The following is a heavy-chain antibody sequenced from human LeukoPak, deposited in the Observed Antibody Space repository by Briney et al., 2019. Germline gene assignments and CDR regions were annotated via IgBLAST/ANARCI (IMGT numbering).Heavy chain of an antibody. Sequence: GGSLRLSCAASGFTFSRHSMNWVRQAPGKGLEWVSSISCSSSYIYYADSVKGRFTISRDNPKNSLYLQMNSLRAEDTAVYYCARDDTYSDYDLFSGYYYYGMDVWGQGTTVTVSS. J-gene: IGHJ6*02. V-gene: IGHV3-21*01. CDR2: ISCSSSYI. D-gene: IGHD5-12*01. CDR3: ARDDTYSDYDLFSGYYYYGMDV. CDR1: GFTFSRHS.